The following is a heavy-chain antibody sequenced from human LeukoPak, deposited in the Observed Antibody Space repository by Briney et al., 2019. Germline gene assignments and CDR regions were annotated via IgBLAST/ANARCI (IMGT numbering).Heavy chain of an antibody. CDR2: ISTYNGNT. CDR3: ARDPSRGPTGY. V-gene: IGHV1-18*01. Sequence: SVNLSCKASGYTFTSYGISWVRQAPGQGLEWMGWISTYNGNTNYAQKLQGRVTMTTDISTSTAYMELRSLRSDDTAVYYCARDPSRGPTGYWGQGTLVTVSS. CDR1: GYTFTSYG. D-gene: IGHD6-19*01. J-gene: IGHJ4*02.